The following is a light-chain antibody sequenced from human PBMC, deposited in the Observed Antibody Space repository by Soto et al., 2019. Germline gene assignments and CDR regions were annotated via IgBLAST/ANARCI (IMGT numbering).Light chain of an antibody. J-gene: IGKJ3*01. V-gene: IGKV3-20*01. CDR2: GAT. CDR3: QQYGSSPLVT. Sequence: EIVLTQSPGTLSLSPGERATLSCRASQSVSSNYLAWYQQKPGQAPRLLIYGATSRATGIPDRFSGSGSGTDFTLNISRLEPEDFAVYYCQQYGSSPLVTFGPGTKVDIK. CDR1: QSVSSNY.